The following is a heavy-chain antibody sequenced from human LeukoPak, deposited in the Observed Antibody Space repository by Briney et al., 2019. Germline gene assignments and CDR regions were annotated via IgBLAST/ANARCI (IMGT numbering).Heavy chain of an antibody. CDR2: IYYSGST. CDR3: AREGASGDGYKLVY. Sequence: SETLSLTCTVPGGSISSGSYYWSWIRQHPGKGLEWIGYIYYSGSTYYNPSLKSRVTISVDTSKNQFSLKLSSVTAADTAVYYCAREGASGDGYKLVYWGQGTLVTVSS. CDR1: GGSISSGSYY. D-gene: IGHD5-24*01. V-gene: IGHV4-31*03. J-gene: IGHJ4*02.